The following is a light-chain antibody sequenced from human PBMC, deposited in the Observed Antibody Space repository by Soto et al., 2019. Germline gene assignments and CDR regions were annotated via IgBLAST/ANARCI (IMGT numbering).Light chain of an antibody. J-gene: IGLJ1*01. CDR1: SSNIGNNY. Sequence: SSSNIGNNYVSWYQQLPGTAPKLLIYDNNKRPSGIPDRFSGSKSGTSATLGITGLQTGDEADYYCGTWDSSLSVLYVFGTGTKVTVL. CDR2: DNN. CDR3: GTWDSSLSVLYV. V-gene: IGLV1-51*01.